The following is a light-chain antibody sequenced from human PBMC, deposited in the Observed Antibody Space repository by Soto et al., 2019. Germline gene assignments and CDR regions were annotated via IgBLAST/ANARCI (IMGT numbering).Light chain of an antibody. CDR1: SSNIGAGHD. V-gene: IGLV1-40*01. CDR3: QAYDSSLSVVV. J-gene: IGLJ2*01. CDR2: GNT. Sequence: QSVLTQPPSVSGAPGQRVTISCTGSSSNIGAGHDVHWYQQFPGKAPKLLIYGNTNRPSGVPDRVSGSRSGTSASLAITGLQAEDEAEYYCQAYDSSLSVVVFAGGTKLTVL.